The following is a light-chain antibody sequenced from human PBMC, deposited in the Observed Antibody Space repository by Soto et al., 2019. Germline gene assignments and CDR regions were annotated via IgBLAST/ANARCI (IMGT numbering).Light chain of an antibody. CDR3: CSYAGSLRGV. CDR1: SSDVGDYNL. V-gene: IGLV2-11*01. J-gene: IGLJ3*02. CDR2: DVT. Sequence: QSVLTQPRSVSGSPGQSVTISCTGTSSDVGDYNLVSWYQQHPGRAPKLIIFDVTQRPSGVPDRFSGSKAGNTASLTISGLQVDDEADYGCCSYAGSLRGVFGGGTKVTVL.